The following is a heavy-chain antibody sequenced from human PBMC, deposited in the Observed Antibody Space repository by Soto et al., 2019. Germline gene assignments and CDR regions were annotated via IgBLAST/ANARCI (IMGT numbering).Heavy chain of an antibody. Sequence: EVQLVESGGGLVMPGGSLRLSCAASGFTFTTYSLTWVRQAPGKGLEWVASIGSSSNYIYYADSEKGRFTISRDNAKNSLFLQMNSLRAEDTAVYYCATLTYCSSASCPNYYYVMDVWGQGTTVTVSS. J-gene: IGHJ6*02. CDR3: ATLTYCSSASCPNYYYVMDV. V-gene: IGHV3-21*02. D-gene: IGHD2-2*01. CDR1: GFTFTTYS. CDR2: IGSSSNYI.